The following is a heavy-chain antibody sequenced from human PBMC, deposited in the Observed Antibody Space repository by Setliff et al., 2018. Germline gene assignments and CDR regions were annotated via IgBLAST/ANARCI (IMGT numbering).Heavy chain of an antibody. Sequence: GASVKVSCAASGFTFSGSAMHWVRQASGKGLEWIGRIRSKANTYVTAYGASVKGRFTISRDDSKNTAYLQMNSLKTEDTAVYYCATVAPGVDYFDYWGQGTLVTVSS. D-gene: IGHD6-19*01. CDR2: IRSKANTYVT. CDR3: ATVAPGVDYFDY. V-gene: IGHV3-73*01. CDR1: GFTFSGSA. J-gene: IGHJ4*02.